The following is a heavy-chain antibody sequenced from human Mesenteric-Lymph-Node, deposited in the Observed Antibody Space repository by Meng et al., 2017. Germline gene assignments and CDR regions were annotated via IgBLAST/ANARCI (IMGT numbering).Heavy chain of an antibody. J-gene: IGHJ3*02. CDR1: GYSISSGYY. CDR2: IYHSGST. D-gene: IGHD3-9*01. CDR3: ARVRRYFDWFAAFDI. Sequence: ESLKISCAVSGYSISSGYYWGWIRQPPGKGLEWIGSIYHSGSTYYNPSLKSRVTISVDTSKNQFSLKLSSVTAADTAVYYCARVRRYFDWFAAFDIWGQGTMVTVSS. V-gene: IGHV4-38-2*01.